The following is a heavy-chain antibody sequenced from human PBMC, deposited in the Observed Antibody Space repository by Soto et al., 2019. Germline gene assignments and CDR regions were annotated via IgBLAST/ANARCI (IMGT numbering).Heavy chain of an antibody. CDR1: GGSISSGDYY. V-gene: IGHV4-30-4*01. CDR2: IYYSGST. Sequence: PSETLSLTCTVSGGSISSGDYYWSWIRQPPGKGLEWIGYIYYSGSTYYNPSLKSRVTISVDTSKNQFSLKLSSVTAADTAVYYCARYCSSTSCYGTNYWGQGTLVTVSS. CDR3: ARYCSSTSCYGTNY. J-gene: IGHJ4*02. D-gene: IGHD2-2*01.